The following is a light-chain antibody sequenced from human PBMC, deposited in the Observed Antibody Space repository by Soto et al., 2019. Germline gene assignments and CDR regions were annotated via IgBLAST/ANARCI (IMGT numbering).Light chain of an antibody. V-gene: IGLV2-14*01. CDR3: SSYTSGRTWV. J-gene: IGLJ3*02. Sequence: QSALTQPASVSGSPGQSITISCTGTSSDVGGYNYVSWYQQHPGKAPKLMIYEVSNRPSGVSNRFSGSKSGNTASLTISGLQAEDEADYYCSSYTSGRTWVFGGETKVTVL. CDR1: SSDVGGYNY. CDR2: EVS.